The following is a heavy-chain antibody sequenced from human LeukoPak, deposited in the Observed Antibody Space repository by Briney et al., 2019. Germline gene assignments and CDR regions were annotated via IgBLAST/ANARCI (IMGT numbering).Heavy chain of an antibody. D-gene: IGHD6-13*01. CDR2: IIPILGIA. J-gene: IGHJ6*02. CDR1: GGTFSSYA. V-gene: IGHV1-69*04. Sequence: SVEVSCKASGGTFSSYAISWVRQAPGQGLEWMGRIIPILGIANYAQKFQGRVTITADKSTSTAYMELSSLRSEDTAVYYCARLLLAAAGEYYYYYGMDVWGQGTTVTVSS. CDR3: ARLLLAAAGEYYYYYGMDV.